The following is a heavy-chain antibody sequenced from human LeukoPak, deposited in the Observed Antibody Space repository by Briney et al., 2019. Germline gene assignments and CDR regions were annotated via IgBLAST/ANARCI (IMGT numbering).Heavy chain of an antibody. D-gene: IGHD1-26*01. CDR3: ARDFEGSGSAEAFDI. Sequence: GASVKVSCKASGYTFTGYHMHWVRQAPGQGLEWMGIINPSGGSTSYAQKFQGRVTMTRDTSTSTVYMELSSLRSEDTAVYYCARDFEGSGSAEAFDIWGQGTMVTVSS. CDR2: INPSGGST. V-gene: IGHV1-46*03. J-gene: IGHJ3*02. CDR1: GYTFTGYH.